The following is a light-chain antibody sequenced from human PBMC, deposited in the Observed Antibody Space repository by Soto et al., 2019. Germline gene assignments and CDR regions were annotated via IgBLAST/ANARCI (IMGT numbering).Light chain of an antibody. V-gene: IGKV3-11*01. CDR1: QSVSSY. CDR3: QVRTNWSIA. CDR2: DAS. J-gene: IGKJ5*01. Sequence: EFVLTQSPATLSLSHGESATLSCRASQSVSSYLAWYQQKPGQAPRLLIYDASNRATGIPARFSGTGSGTDFTLTINNLEPEDFAVYYCQVRTNWSIAFGRGTRLEIK.